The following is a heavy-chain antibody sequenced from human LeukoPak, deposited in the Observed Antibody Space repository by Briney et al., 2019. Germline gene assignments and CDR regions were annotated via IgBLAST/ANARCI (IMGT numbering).Heavy chain of an antibody. V-gene: IGHV3-11*01. D-gene: IGHD6-13*01. CDR1: GFTFSDYY. CDR2: ISSSGSTI. CDR3: ARGLRMYSSSWAPPTTEYGMDV. J-gene: IGHJ6*02. Sequence: GGSLRLSCAASGFTFSDYYMSWIRQAPGKGLEWVSYISSSGSTIYYADSVKGRFTISRDNAKNSLYLQMNSLRAEDTAVYYCARGLRMYSSSWAPPTTEYGMDVWGQGTTVTVSS.